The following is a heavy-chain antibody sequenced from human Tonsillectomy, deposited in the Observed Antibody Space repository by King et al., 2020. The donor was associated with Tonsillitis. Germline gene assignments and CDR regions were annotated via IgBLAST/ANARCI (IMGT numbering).Heavy chain of an antibody. CDR1: GFTFSSYG. CDR3: ARNTSGTHFDY. D-gene: IGHD1-1*01. Sequence: VQLVESGGGVVQPGRSLRLSCSASGFTFSSYGIHWVRQAPGKGLEWVAFIWDDGSIKFYADSVKGRFTISRDNSKKTVYLQMNSLRAEDTAVYYCARNTSGTHFDYWGQGTLVTVSS. J-gene: IGHJ4*02. CDR2: IWDDGSIK. V-gene: IGHV3-33*01.